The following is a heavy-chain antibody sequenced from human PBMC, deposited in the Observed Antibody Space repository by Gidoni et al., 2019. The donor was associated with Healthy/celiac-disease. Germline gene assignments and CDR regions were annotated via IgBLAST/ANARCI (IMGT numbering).Heavy chain of an antibody. V-gene: IGHV1-46*03. D-gene: IGHD2-2*01. CDR3: ARVGPQRGYCSSTSCPIDY. J-gene: IGHJ4*02. Sequence: QVQLVQSGAEVKKPGASVKVSCKASGYTFTSYNMHWVRQAPGQGLEWMGIINPSGGSTSYEQKFQGRVTMTRDTSTSTVYMELSSLRSEDTAVYYCARVGPQRGYCSSTSCPIDYWGQGTLVTVSS. CDR1: GYTFTSYN. CDR2: INPSGGST.